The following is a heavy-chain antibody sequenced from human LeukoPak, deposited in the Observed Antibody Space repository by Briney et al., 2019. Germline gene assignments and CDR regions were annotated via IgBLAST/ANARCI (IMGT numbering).Heavy chain of an antibody. D-gene: IGHD3-16*01. CDR3: TRDDYDYVWGSCYFDY. CDR1: GFTFSGSA. Sequence: GGSLRLSCAASGFTFSGSAMHWVRQASGKGLEWVGRIRSKANSYATAYAASVKGRSTISRDDSKNTAYLQMNSLKTEDTAVYYCTRDDYDYVWGSCYFDYWGQGTLVTVSS. V-gene: IGHV3-73*01. J-gene: IGHJ4*02. CDR2: IRSKANSYAT.